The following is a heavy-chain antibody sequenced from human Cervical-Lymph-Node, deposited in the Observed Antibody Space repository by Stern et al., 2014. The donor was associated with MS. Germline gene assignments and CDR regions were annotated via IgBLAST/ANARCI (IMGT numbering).Heavy chain of an antibody. CDR1: GFTFDDYA. V-gene: IGHV3-9*01. Sequence: EVQLVESGGGLVQPGRSLRLSCAASGFTFDDYAMHWVRQAPGEGLEWVSGISGNGGKTDYEDSVKGRFTISRDNAKNSLYLQMDSLRAEDTALYYCAKDMRGGSSYAMDVWGQGTTVTVSS. D-gene: IGHD6-6*01. J-gene: IGHJ6*02. CDR2: ISGNGGKT. CDR3: AKDMRGGSSYAMDV.